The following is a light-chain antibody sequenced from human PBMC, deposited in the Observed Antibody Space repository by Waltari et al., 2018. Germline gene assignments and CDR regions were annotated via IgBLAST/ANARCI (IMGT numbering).Light chain of an antibody. CDR3: QQYDISPLT. CDR1: QTIRTTY. V-gene: IGKV3-20*01. J-gene: IGKJ4*01. Sequence: EIVLTQSPGTLSLSPGEGATLSCRTSQTIRTTYLAWYQQKPGQAPNLLIYGTFSRATGSPDRFTGSGSGTDFSLTISSLEAEDFATYYCQQYDISPLTFGGGTKVEIK. CDR2: GTF.